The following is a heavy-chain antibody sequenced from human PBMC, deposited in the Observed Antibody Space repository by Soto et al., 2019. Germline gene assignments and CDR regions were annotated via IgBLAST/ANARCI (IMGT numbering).Heavy chain of an antibody. J-gene: IGHJ4*02. CDR3: TTDEEVFGGVIVRSY. V-gene: IGHV3-15*01. CDR2: IKSKTDGGTT. D-gene: IGHD3-16*02. CDR1: GFTFSNAW. Sequence: GGSLRLSCAASGFTFSNAWMSWVRQAPGKGLEWVGRIKSKTDGGTTDYAAPVKGRFTISRDDSKNTLYLQMNSLKTEDTAVYYCTTDEEVFGGVIVRSYWGQGTLVTVSS.